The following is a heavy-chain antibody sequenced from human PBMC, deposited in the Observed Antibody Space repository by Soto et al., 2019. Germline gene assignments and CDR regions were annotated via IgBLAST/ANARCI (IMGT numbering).Heavy chain of an antibody. CDR1: GGSISNYY. D-gene: IGHD2-2*01. CDR2: IYYSGST. J-gene: IGHJ5*01. CDR3: ARLGYCSSTSCSPGGWFDF. Sequence: SETLSLTCTVSGGSISNYYWSWIRQPPGKELEWIAYIYYSGSTNYNPSLKSRVTISVDTSKNQFSLKLSSVTAADTAVYYCARLGYCSSTSCSPGGWFDFWGQGTLVTGSS. V-gene: IGHV4-59*01.